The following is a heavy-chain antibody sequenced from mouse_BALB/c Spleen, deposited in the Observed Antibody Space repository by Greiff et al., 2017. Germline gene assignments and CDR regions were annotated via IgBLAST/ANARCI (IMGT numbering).Heavy chain of an antibody. J-gene: IGHJ3*01. V-gene: IGHV5-6*02. D-gene: IGHD2-3*01. CDR1: GFTFSSYG. Sequence: DVKLVESGGDLVKPGGSLKLSCAASGFTFSSYGMSWVRQTPDKRLEWVATISSGGSYTYYPDSVKGRFTISRDNAKNTLYLQMSSLKSEDTAMYYCARHLGDGYGFAYWGQGTLVTVSA. CDR3: ARHLGDGYGFAY. CDR2: ISSGGSYT.